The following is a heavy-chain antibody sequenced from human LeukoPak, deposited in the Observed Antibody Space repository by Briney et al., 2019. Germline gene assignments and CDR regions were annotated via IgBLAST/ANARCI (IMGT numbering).Heavy chain of an antibody. Sequence: GGSLRLSCAASGFTFSRIAMNWVRQAPGKGLEWVASISYDGSNKYNADSVKGRFTISRDNSKNTLYLQMNSKRAEYTAVYYCARSSDEYSNSWGYLDYWGQGTLVIVSS. CDR2: ISYDGSNK. D-gene: IGHD6-6*01. V-gene: IGHV3-30*04. J-gene: IGHJ4*02. CDR1: GFTFSRIA. CDR3: ARSSDEYSNSWGYLDY.